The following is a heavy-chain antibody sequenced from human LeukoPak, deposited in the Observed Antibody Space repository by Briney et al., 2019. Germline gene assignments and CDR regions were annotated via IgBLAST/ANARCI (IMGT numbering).Heavy chain of an antibody. CDR1: GFTFSSYA. Sequence: GGSLRLSCAASGFTFSSYAMSWVRQAPGKGLEWVSAISGSGGSTYYTDSVKGRFTISRDNSKNTLYLQMNSLRAEDTAVYYCAKDPAYSTVTLFDYWGQGTLVTVSS. CDR2: ISGSGGST. V-gene: IGHV3-23*01. CDR3: AKDPAYSTVTLFDY. J-gene: IGHJ4*02. D-gene: IGHD4-17*01.